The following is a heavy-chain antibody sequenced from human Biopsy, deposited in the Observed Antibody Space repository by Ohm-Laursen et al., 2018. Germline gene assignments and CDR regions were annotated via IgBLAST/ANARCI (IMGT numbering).Heavy chain of an antibody. CDR1: GFSLSSTGMR. V-gene: IGHV2-70*04. CDR3: ARTRAHNFGALEF. D-gene: IGHD1-1*01. Sequence: PTQTLPLTYRFSGFSLSSTGMRISWVRQPPGKALECLGRIDWDDDKFYSPSLETRLSLSKDTTTNQVVLTLTDVDPEDTATYYCARTRAHNFGALEFWGQGILVTVSS. J-gene: IGHJ4*01. CDR2: IDWDDDK.